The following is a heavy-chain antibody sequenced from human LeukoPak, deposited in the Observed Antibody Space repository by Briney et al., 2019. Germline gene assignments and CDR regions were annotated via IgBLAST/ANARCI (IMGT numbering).Heavy chain of an antibody. D-gene: IGHD5-18*01. CDR3: ARSYSPDYHYYGMDV. J-gene: IGHJ6*02. CDR1: GCTFTSYG. Sequence: ASVKVSCKASGCTFTSYGISWVRQAPGQGLEWMGWISAYNGNTNYAQKLQGRVTMTTDTSTSTAYMELRSLRSDDTAVYYCARSYSPDYHYYGMDVWGQGTTVTVSS. V-gene: IGHV1-18*01. CDR2: ISAYNGNT.